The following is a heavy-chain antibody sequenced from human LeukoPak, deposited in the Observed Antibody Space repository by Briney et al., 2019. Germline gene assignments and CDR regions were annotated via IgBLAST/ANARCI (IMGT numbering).Heavy chain of an antibody. Sequence: GSLRLSCAVSGITLSNYGMSWVRQAPGKGLEWVAGISDSGGRTNYADSVKGRFTISRDNPKNTLYLQMNSLRAGDTAVYFCAKRGVVIRVILVGFHKEAYYFDSWGQGVLVTVSS. D-gene: IGHD3-22*01. J-gene: IGHJ4*02. CDR2: ISDSGGRT. CDR1: GITLSNYG. CDR3: AKRGVVIRVILVGFHKEAYYFDS. V-gene: IGHV3-23*01.